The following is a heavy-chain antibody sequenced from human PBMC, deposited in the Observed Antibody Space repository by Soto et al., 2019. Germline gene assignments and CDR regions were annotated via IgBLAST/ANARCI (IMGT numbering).Heavy chain of an antibody. CDR3: ARAGEQWLAQKPYYYYYMDV. J-gene: IGHJ6*03. CDR2: ISSSSSYI. CDR1: GFTFSSYS. D-gene: IGHD6-19*01. V-gene: IGHV3-21*01. Sequence: EVQLVESGGGLVKPGGSLRLSCAASGFTFSSYSMNWVRQAPGKGLEWVSSISSSSSYIYYADSVKGRFTISRDNAKNSLYLQMNSLRAEDTAVYYCARAGEQWLAQKPYYYYYMDVWGKGTTVTVSS.